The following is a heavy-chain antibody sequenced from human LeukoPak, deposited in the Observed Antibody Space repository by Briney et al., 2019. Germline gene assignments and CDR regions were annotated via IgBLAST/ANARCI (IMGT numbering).Heavy chain of an antibody. Sequence: AASVKVSCKASGYTFTGYYMHWVRQAPGQGLEWMGGIIPIFGTANYAQKFQGRVTITADESTSTAYMELSSLRSEDTAVYYCARVGVRGVKMGAFDIWGQGTMVTVSS. V-gene: IGHV1-69*13. CDR3: ARVGVRGVKMGAFDI. CDR1: GYTFTGYY. D-gene: IGHD3-10*01. CDR2: IIPIFGTA. J-gene: IGHJ3*02.